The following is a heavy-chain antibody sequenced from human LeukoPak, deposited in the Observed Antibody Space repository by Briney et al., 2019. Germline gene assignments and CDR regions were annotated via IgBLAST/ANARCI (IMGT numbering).Heavy chain of an antibody. CDR1: GYTFTSYG. V-gene: IGHV1-18*01. CDR2: ISAYNGNT. D-gene: IGHD5-18*01. J-gene: IGHJ6*02. CDR3: ARDAVIQLRRGRYYGMDV. Sequence: ASVKVSWKASGYTFTSYGISWVRQAPGQGLEWMGWISAYNGNTNYAQKLQGRVTMTTDTSTSTAYMELRSLRSDDTAVYYCARDAVIQLRRGRYYGMDVWGQGTTVTVSS.